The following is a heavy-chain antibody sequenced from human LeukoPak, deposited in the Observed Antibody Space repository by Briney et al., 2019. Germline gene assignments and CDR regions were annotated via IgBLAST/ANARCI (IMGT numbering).Heavy chain of an antibody. CDR3: ARHYYDSSGYYSCDY. CDR1: GFTFSGYP. Sequence: GGSLRLSCAASGFTFSGYPMTWVRQAPGKGLEWVSGIGSSGADTYYADSVKGRFTISRDNAKNSLYLQMNSLRAEDTAVYYCARHYYDSSGYYSCDYWGQGTLVIVSS. D-gene: IGHD3-22*01. J-gene: IGHJ4*02. CDR2: IGSSGADT. V-gene: IGHV3-21*06.